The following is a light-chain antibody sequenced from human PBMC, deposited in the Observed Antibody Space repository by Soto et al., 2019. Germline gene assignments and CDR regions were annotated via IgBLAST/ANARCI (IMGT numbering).Light chain of an antibody. J-gene: IGLJ2*01. Sequence: QSVLTQPRSVSGSPGQSVTISCTGTSSDVGGYNYVSWYQQYPGKAPKLIIYDVNERPSGVPDRLSGSKSGNTASLTISGLQAEDEADYYCSSYAGRYTVVFGGGTQLTVL. CDR2: DVN. CDR1: SSDVGGYNY. CDR3: SSYAGRYTVV. V-gene: IGLV2-11*01.